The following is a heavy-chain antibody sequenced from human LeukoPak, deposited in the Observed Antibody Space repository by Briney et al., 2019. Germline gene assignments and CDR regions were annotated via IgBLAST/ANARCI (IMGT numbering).Heavy chain of an antibody. Sequence: GESLKISCKGSGYSFTSYWIGWVRQMPGKGLEWMGIIWPSDSDTRYSPSFQGQVTISADKSISTAYLQWSSLKASDTAIYFCVRRISGYYIDYWGQGTLVSVSS. CDR1: GYSFTSYW. J-gene: IGHJ4*02. CDR2: IWPSDSDT. CDR3: VRRISGYYIDY. V-gene: IGHV5-51*01. D-gene: IGHD1-26*01.